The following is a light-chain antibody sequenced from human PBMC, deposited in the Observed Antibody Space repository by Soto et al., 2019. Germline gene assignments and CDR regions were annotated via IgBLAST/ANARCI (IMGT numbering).Light chain of an antibody. Sequence: DIQMTQSPSSLSASVGDRVTITCRASQSISSYLNWYQQKPGKAPKLLIYAPSSLQSGVPSTFSGSGSGTDFTLTISSLQTEDFATYYWQQSYSTPPTFGQGTKVEIK. J-gene: IGKJ1*01. CDR1: QSISSY. V-gene: IGKV1-39*01. CDR3: QQSYSTPPT. CDR2: APS.